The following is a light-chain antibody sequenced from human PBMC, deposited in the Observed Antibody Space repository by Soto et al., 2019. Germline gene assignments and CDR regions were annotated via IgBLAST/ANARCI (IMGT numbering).Light chain of an antibody. CDR3: QQYNSWYT. J-gene: IGKJ2*01. CDR1: QSISSW. CDR2: DAS. V-gene: IGKV1-5*01. Sequence: DIQMTQSPSTLSASVGDRVTITCRASQSISSWLAWYQQKPGKAPKLLIYDASSLESGVPSRFSGSGSVTEFTLTISSLQPDDFATYYCQQYNSWYTFGQGTKLEIK.